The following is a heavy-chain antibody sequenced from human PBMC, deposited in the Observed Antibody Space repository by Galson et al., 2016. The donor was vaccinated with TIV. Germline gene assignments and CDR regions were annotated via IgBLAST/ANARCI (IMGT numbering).Heavy chain of an antibody. D-gene: IGHD6-19*01. Sequence: SVKVSCKALGGTFNIYAISWVRQAPGQGLEWMGGILPIFGAATYAQKFQGRVTITADESTNTAYMELSSLKSDDTAMYYCARPSSSCRGCSYYYYMDVWGKGTTVTVSS. J-gene: IGHJ6*03. CDR1: GGTFNIYA. CDR3: ARPSSSCRGCSYYYYMDV. CDR2: ILPIFGAA. V-gene: IGHV1-69*13.